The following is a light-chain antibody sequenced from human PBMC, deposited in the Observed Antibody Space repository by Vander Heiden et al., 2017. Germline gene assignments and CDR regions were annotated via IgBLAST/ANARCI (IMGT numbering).Light chain of an antibody. CDR1: QSVSSSY. V-gene: IGKV3-20*01. CDR3: QQYGSSPRNT. J-gene: IGKJ2*01. Sequence: EIVLTQSPGTLPLSPGERATLSCRASQSVSSSYLAWYQQKPGQAPRLLIYGASSRATGIPDRFSGSGSGTDFTLTISRLEPEDYAVYYCQQYGSSPRNTFGQGTKLEIK. CDR2: GAS.